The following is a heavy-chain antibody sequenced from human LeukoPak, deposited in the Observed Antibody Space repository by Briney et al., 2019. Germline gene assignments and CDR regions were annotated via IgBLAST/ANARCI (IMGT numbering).Heavy chain of an antibody. CDR3: ARVLNSYGYHGVDY. V-gene: IGHV1-2*06. D-gene: IGHD5-18*01. J-gene: IGHJ4*02. CDR2: INPNSGGT. Sequence: ASVKVSCKASGYTFTGYYMHWVRQAPGQGLEWMGRINPNSGGTNYAQKFQGRVTMTRDTSISTAYMELSRLRSDDTAVYHCARVLNSYGYHGVDYWGQGTLVTVSS. CDR1: GYTFTGYY.